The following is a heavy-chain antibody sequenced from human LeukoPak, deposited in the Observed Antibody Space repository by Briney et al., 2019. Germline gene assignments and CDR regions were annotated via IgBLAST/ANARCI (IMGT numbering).Heavy chain of an antibody. D-gene: IGHD1-26*01. Sequence: ASVKVSCKASGYTFTGYYMHWVRQAPGQGLEWMGWINPNSGGTNYAQKFQGRVTMTRDTSISTAYMELSRLRSDDTAVYYCAKGVDSGTSYYFDYWGQGTLVTVSS. V-gene: IGHV1-2*02. CDR3: AKGVDSGTSYYFDY. CDR2: INPNSGGT. CDR1: GYTFTGYY. J-gene: IGHJ4*02.